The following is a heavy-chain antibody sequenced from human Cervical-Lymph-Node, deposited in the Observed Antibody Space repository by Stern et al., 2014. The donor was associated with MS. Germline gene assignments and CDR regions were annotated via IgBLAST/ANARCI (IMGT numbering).Heavy chain of an antibody. V-gene: IGHV1-69*01. J-gene: IGHJ6*02. CDR2: IIPIFGTA. Sequence: VQLVQSGAEVKKPGSSVTVSCKASGGPFSSYAIRWVRQAPGKGLEWMGGIIPIFGTANYAQKFQGRVTITADESTSTAYMELGSLRSEDTAVYYCARLSGDLYYYGMDVWGQGTTVTVSS. CDR3: ARLSGDLYYYGMDV. CDR1: GGPFSSYA. D-gene: IGHD3-10*01.